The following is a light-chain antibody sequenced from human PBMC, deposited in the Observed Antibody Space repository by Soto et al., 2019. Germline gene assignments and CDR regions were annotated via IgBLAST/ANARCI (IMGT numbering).Light chain of an antibody. CDR3: SSYTSSSTYV. J-gene: IGLJ1*01. Sequence: QSVLTQPPSGSGAPGQAGAISCTGTSSDVGNSNGVSWYHQPPGTAPKLMIYDVNNRPSGVPDRFSGSKSGNTASLTISGLQAEDEGDYYCSSYTSSSTYVFGTGTKVTVL. CDR2: DVN. V-gene: IGLV2-18*02. CDR1: SSDVGNSNG.